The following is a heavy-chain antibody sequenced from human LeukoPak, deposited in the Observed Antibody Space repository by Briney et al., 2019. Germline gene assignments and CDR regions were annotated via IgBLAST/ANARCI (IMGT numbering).Heavy chain of an antibody. V-gene: IGHV5-51*01. J-gene: IGHJ4*02. D-gene: IGHD2-2*01. Sequence: GESLQISCKGSGYSFTSYWIGWVRQMPGKGLEWMGIIYPGDSDTRYSPSFQGQVTISADKSISTAYLQWSSLKASDTAMYYCARAIGYCSSTSCPVDYWGQGTLVTVSS. CDR2: IYPGDSDT. CDR3: ARAIGYCSSTSCPVDY. CDR1: GYSFTSYW.